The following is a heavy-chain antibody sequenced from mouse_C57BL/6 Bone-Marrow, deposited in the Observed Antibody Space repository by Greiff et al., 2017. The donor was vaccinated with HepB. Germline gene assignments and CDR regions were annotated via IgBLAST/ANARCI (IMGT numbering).Heavy chain of an antibody. J-gene: IGHJ4*01. D-gene: IGHD3-2*02. CDR1: GYTFTSYW. CDR3: ARWAAQATVRAMDY. CDR2: IDPSDSYT. V-gene: IGHV1-69*01. Sequence: QVQLQQPGAELVMPGASVKLSCKASGYTFTSYWMHWVKQRPGQGLEWIGEIDPSDSYTNYNQKFKGKSTLTVDKSSGTAYMQLSSLTSEDSAVYYCARWAAQATVRAMDYWGQGTSVTVSS.